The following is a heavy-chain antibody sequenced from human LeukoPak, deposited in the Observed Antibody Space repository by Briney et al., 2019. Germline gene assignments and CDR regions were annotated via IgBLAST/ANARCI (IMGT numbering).Heavy chain of an antibody. D-gene: IGHD6-13*01. CDR3: ARSSWYGGAHWFDP. CDR1: GGSISSYY. J-gene: IGHJ5*02. Sequence: SETLSLTCTVSGGSISSYYWSWIRQPPGKGLEWIGYIYTSGSTNYNPSLKGRVTISVDTSKNQFSLKLSSVTAADTAVYYCARSSWYGGAHWFDPWGQGTLVTVSS. CDR2: IYTSGST. V-gene: IGHV4-4*09.